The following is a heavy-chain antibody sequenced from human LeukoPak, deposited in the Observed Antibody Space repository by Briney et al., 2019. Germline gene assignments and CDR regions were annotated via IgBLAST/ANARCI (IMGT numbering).Heavy chain of an antibody. V-gene: IGHV1-69*13. D-gene: IGHD2-15*01. CDR1: GGTFSSYA. J-gene: IGHJ4*02. CDR3: ARDLSPLGRCSNY. Sequence: GASVKVSCKASGGTFSSYAISWVRQAPGQGLEWMGGIIPIFGTANYAQKFQGRVTITADESTSTAYMELSSLRSEDTAVYYCARDLSPLGRCSNYWGQGTLVTVSS. CDR2: IIPIFGTA.